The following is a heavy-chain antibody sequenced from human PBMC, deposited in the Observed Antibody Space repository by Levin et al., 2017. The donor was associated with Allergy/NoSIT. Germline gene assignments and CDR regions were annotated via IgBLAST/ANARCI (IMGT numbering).Heavy chain of an antibody. D-gene: IGHD5-12*01. J-gene: IGHJ6*02. Sequence: GGSLRLSCAASGFPFSKYAIHWVRQAPGKGLEWVAVISFDGRNKFYADSVKGRFTISRDNSKNTLDLLISSLRPEDTAVYYCARSPKTGFSAYSRYFYYGMDIWGLGTTVIVSS. V-gene: IGHV3-30*04. CDR1: GFPFSKYA. CDR3: ARSPKTGFSAYSRYFYYGMDI. CDR2: ISFDGRNK.